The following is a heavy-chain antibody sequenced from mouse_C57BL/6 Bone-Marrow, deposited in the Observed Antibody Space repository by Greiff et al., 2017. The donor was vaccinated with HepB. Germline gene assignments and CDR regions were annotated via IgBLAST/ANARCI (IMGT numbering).Heavy chain of an antibody. CDR1: GYTFTSYG. V-gene: IGHV1-81*01. Sequence: VQLKESGAELARPGASVKLSCKASGYTFTSYGISWVKQRTGQGLEWIGEIYPRSGNTYYNEKFKGKATLTADKSSSTAYMELRSLTSEDSAVYFCARDLLLAYFDVWGTGTTVTVSS. J-gene: IGHJ1*03. CDR3: ARDLLLAYFDV. D-gene: IGHD1-1*01. CDR2: IYPRSGNT.